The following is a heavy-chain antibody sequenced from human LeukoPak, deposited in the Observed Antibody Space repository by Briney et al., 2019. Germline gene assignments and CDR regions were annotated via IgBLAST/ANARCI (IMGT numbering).Heavy chain of an antibody. CDR2: IIPIFGTA. CDR3: ARQEYCSGASCYTWFDP. D-gene: IGHD2-15*01. CDR1: GGTFSSYA. J-gene: IGHJ5*02. Sequence: ASVKVSCTASGGTFSSYAISWVRQAPGQGLEWMGGIIPIFGTANYAQKFQGRVTITADESTSTAYLQWNSLKASDTAMYYCARQEYCSGASCYTWFDPWGQGTLVTVSS. V-gene: IGHV1-69*13.